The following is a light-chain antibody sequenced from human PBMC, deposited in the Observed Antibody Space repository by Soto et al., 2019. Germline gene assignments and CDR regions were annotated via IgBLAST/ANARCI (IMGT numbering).Light chain of an antibody. CDR3: HQYATSQYT. CDR2: GTS. Sequence: DIVLTQSPGTLSLSPGEGATLSCRSSQSLSTFFLAWYQQKPGQAPRLLIYGTSRKATGIPDRFGGSGSGTDFTLTISRLEPEDFAVYFCHQYATSQYTFGLGTRLEIK. CDR1: QSLSTFF. J-gene: IGKJ5*01. V-gene: IGKV3-20*01.